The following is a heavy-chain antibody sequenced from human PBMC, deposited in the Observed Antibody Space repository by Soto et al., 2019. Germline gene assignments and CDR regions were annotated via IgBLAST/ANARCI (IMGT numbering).Heavy chain of an antibody. J-gene: IGHJ4*02. CDR3: ARDPPYWGGDCYSGYFDY. V-gene: IGHV1-18*04. CDR2: ISAYNGNT. Sequence: ASVKVSCKASGYTFTSYGISWVRQAPGQGLEWMGWISAYNGNTNYAQKLQGRVTMTTDTSTSTAYMELRSLRSDDTAVYYCARDPPYWGGDCYSGYFDYWGQGTLVTVSS. CDR1: GYTFTSYG. D-gene: IGHD2-21*02.